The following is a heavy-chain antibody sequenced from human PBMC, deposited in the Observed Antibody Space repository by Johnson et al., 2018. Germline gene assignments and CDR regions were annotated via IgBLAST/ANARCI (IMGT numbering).Heavy chain of an antibody. CDR2: IIPIFGTS. J-gene: IGHJ6*02. CDR3: ARDLVTAQAYYGMDV. Sequence: QVQLVESGAEVKKPGSSVKVSCKASGGTFSNHGISWVRQAPGQGLELMGGIIPIFGTSHYAQKFQGRVTITADESPSTAYMDLRNLRSEDTAVYFCARDLVTAQAYYGMDVWGQGTTVTVSS. CDR1: GGTFSNHG. V-gene: IGHV1-69*01. D-gene: IGHD2-21*02.